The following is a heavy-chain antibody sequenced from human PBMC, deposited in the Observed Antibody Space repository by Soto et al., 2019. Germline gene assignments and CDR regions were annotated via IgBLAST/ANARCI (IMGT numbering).Heavy chain of an antibody. Sequence: ASVKVSCKASGYTFTSYDINWVRRATGQGLEWMGWMNPNSGNTGYAQKFQGRVTMTRNTSISTAYMELSSLRSEDTAVYYCARGDAVGYCSGGSCREGAFDIWGQGTMVTVSS. CDR2: MNPNSGNT. D-gene: IGHD2-15*01. J-gene: IGHJ3*02. CDR3: ARGDAVGYCSGGSCREGAFDI. V-gene: IGHV1-8*01. CDR1: GYTFTSYD.